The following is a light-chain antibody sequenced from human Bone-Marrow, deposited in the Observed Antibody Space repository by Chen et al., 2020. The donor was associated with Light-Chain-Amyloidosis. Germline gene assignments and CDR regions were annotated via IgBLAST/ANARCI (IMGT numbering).Light chain of an antibody. CDR1: SSDVGGDNH. J-gene: IGLJ1*01. V-gene: IGLV2-14*01. Sequence: QSALTQPASVSGSSGQSLTISCTGTSSDVGGDNHVSWYQQHPDKAPKLMIYEVTNRPSWVPDRFSGSKSDNTASLTISGLQTEDEADYFCSSYTITNTLVFGSGTRVTVL. CDR2: EVT. CDR3: SSYTITNTLV.